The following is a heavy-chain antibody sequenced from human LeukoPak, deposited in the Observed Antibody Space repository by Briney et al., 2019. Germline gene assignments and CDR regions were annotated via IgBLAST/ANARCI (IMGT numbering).Heavy chain of an antibody. Sequence: ASETLPLTCTIFGDPISGSKYFWGWLRKPPGKGQEWIRNCYSCGSTYYNPSLKRRGAISEDTSGKQCALRLGTVTAADTAVYYCARLPGIAVAGTYYFDYWGQGTLVTVSS. J-gene: IGHJ4*02. D-gene: IGHD6-19*01. CDR3: ARLPGIAVAGTYYFDY. CDR1: GDPISGSKYF. CDR2: CYSCGST. V-gene: IGHV4-39*06.